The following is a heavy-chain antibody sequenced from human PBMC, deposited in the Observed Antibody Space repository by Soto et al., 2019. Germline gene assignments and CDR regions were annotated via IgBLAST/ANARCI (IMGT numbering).Heavy chain of an antibody. CDR2: INHSGST. CDR1: GGSFSCYY. CDR3: ARGXRNCSGGSCYLYNWFDP. J-gene: IGHJ5*02. Sequence: PSETLSLTCAVYGGSFSCYYWSWIRQPPGKGLEWIGEINHSGSTNYNPSLKSRVTISVDTSKNQFSLKLSSVTAADTAVYYCARGXRNCSGGSCYLYNWFDPWGQGTLVTVSS. V-gene: IGHV4-34*01. D-gene: IGHD2-15*01.